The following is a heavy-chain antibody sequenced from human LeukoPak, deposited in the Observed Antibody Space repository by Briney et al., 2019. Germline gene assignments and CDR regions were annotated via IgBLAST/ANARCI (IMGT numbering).Heavy chain of an antibody. Sequence: PGGSLRLSCAASGFTFDDYAMHWVRHAPGKGLEWVSGISWNSGSIGYADSVKGRFTISRDNAKNSLYLQMNSLRAEDTALYYCAKESGLRKGHVYTPLDYWGQGTLVTVSS. CDR2: ISWNSGSI. CDR1: GFTFDDYA. V-gene: IGHV3-9*01. D-gene: IGHD2-15*01. CDR3: AKESGLRKGHVYTPLDY. J-gene: IGHJ4*02.